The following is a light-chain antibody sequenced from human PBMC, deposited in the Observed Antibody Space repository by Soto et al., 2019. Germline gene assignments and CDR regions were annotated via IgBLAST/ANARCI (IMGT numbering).Light chain of an antibody. CDR3: QQYGRSRT. CDR2: GAS. V-gene: IGKV3-20*01. Sequence: EIVLTQSPGTLSLSPGERATLSCRASQSVSSSYLAWYQQKPGQAPRLLIYGASSRATGIPDRFSGSGSGTDFTLTISRLEPEDFAVYYCQQYGRSRTFGKGTKVEIK. J-gene: IGKJ1*01. CDR1: QSVSSSY.